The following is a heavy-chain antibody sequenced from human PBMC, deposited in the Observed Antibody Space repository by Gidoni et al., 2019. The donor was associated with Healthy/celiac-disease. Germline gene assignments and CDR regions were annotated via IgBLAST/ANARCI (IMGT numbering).Heavy chain of an antibody. CDR1: GGSISSSNW. Sequence: QVQLQESGPGLVKPSGTLSLTCAVSGGSISSSNWWSWVRQPPGKGLEWIGEIYHSGSTNYNPSLKSRVTISVDKSKNQFSLKLSSVTAADTAVYYCARGSNDFWSGYYAASLNHFDYWGQGTLVTVSS. V-gene: IGHV4-4*02. CDR2: IYHSGST. J-gene: IGHJ4*02. D-gene: IGHD3-3*01. CDR3: ARGSNDFWSGYYAASLNHFDY.